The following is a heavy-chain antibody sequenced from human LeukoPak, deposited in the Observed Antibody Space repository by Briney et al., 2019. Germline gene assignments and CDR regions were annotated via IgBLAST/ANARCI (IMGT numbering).Heavy chain of an antibody. D-gene: IGHD3-16*01. CDR1: GGSISRYY. V-gene: IGHV4-4*09. CDR3: ARQGVSRADAFDI. CDR2: IYTSGST. J-gene: IGHJ3*02. Sequence: SLTCTVSGGSISRYYWSWIRQPPGKGLEWIGYIYTSGSTNYNPSLKSRVTISVDTSKNQFSLKLSSVTAADTAVYYCARQGVSRADAFDIWGQGTMVTVSS.